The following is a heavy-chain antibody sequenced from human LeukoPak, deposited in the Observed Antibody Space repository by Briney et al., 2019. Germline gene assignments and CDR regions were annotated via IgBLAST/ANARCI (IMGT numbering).Heavy chain of an antibody. CDR1: GGSMRDSRT. D-gene: IGHD6-25*01. V-gene: IGHV4-39*07. Sequence: PSETLSLTCTVSGGSMRDSRTWGWIRQPPGKGLEWIANIHDDGRSASNPSLKSRVTISQDASKNQFSLKVNSVTAADTAFYYCGRVLTAAGLDFWGQGTLVTVSS. CDR2: IHDDGRS. J-gene: IGHJ4*02. CDR3: GRVLTAAGLDF.